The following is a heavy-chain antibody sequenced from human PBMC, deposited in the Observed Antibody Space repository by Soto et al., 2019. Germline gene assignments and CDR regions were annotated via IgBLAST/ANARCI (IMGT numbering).Heavy chain of an antibody. CDR3: ARERMGARRVNWFDP. Sequence: SETLSLTCAVYGGSFSGYYWSWIRQPPGKGLEWIGEINHSGSTNYNPSLKSRVTISVDTSKNQFSLKLSSVTAADTAVYYCARERMGARRVNWFDPWGQGTLVTVSS. V-gene: IGHV4-34*01. CDR1: GGSFSGYY. CDR2: INHSGST. J-gene: IGHJ5*02. D-gene: IGHD3-16*01.